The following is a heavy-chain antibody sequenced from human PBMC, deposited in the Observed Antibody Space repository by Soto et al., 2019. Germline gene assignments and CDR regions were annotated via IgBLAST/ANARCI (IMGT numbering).Heavy chain of an antibody. V-gene: IGHV3-21*01. D-gene: IGHD6-19*01. CDR1: XFTFSSYS. CDR3: ASEQWAGGMDV. CDR2: ISSSSSYI. J-gene: IGHJ6*02. Sequence: EVQLVESGGGLVKPGGSLRLSCAASXFTFSSYSMNWVRQAPGKGLEWVSSISSSSSYIYYADSVKGRFTISRDSAKNLLYLQMNSLRAEDTAVYYCASEQWAGGMDVWGQGTTVTVSS.